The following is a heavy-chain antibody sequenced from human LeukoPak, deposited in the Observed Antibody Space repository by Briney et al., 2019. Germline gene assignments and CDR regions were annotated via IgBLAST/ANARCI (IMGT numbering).Heavy chain of an antibody. Sequence: PSETLSLTCTVSGGSISSSSYYWGWIRQPPGKGLEWIGSIYYSGSTYYNPSLKSRVTISVDTSKNQFSLKLSSVTAADTAVYYCARGVRDIVVVPAAGPVLNWFDPWGQGTLVTVSS. J-gene: IGHJ5*02. D-gene: IGHD2-2*01. CDR1: GGSISSSSYY. CDR3: ARGVRDIVVVPAAGPVLNWFDP. V-gene: IGHV4-39*07. CDR2: IYYSGST.